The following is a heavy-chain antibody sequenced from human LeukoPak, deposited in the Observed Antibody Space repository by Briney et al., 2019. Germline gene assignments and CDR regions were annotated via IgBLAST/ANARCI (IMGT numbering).Heavy chain of an antibody. CDR3: ARRDSSGFDTFDI. J-gene: IGHJ3*02. Sequence: SVKVSCKASGYTFTSYAMNWVRQAPGQGLEWMGWINTNTGNPTYAQGLTGRFVFSLDTSVSPAYLQISSLKAEDTAVYYCARRDSSGFDTFDIWGQGTMVTVSS. D-gene: IGHD3-22*01. CDR2: INTNTGNP. CDR1: GYTFTSYA. V-gene: IGHV7-4-1*02.